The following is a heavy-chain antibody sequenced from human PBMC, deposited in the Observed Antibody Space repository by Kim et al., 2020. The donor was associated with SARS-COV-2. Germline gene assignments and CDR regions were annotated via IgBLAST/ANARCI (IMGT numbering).Heavy chain of an antibody. J-gene: IGHJ4*02. D-gene: IGHD3-10*01. CDR1: GGSISSSSYY. V-gene: IGHV4-39*01. CDR2: IYCSGST. Sequence: SETLSLTCTVSGGSISSSSYYWGWIRQPPGKGLVWIGRIYCSGSTYYNPSLKSRVTISVDTSKNQFSLKLSSVTAADTAVYYCASLLYYYGSGSTQPFGYWGQGTLVTVSS. CDR3: ASLLYYYGSGSTQPFGY.